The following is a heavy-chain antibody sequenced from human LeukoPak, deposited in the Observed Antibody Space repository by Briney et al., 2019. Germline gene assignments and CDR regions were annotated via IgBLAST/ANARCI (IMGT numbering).Heavy chain of an antibody. Sequence: SETLSLTCTVSGGSINSDYWSWIRQPPGKGLEWIGFIYYSGSTNYNPSIKSRVTISVDTSKNHFSLRLTSVTAADTAVYYCARVGAAAGALDYWGQGTLVTVSS. CDR2: IYYSGST. CDR1: GGSINSDY. V-gene: IGHV4-59*01. CDR3: ARVGAAAGALDY. J-gene: IGHJ4*02. D-gene: IGHD6-13*01.